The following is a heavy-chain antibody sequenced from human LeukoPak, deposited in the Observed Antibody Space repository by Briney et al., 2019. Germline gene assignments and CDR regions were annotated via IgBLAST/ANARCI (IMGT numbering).Heavy chain of an antibody. CDR2: IYHSGST. CDR3: ARDRRITMVRGVINWFDP. V-gene: IGHV4-38-2*02. Sequence: SETLSLTCAVSGYSISSGYYWGWIRQPPGKGLQWIGSIYHSGSTYYNPSLKSRVTISVDTSKNQVSLKLSSVTAADTAVYYCARDRRITMVRGVINWFDPWGQGTLVTVSS. D-gene: IGHD3-10*01. CDR1: GYSISSGYY. J-gene: IGHJ5*02.